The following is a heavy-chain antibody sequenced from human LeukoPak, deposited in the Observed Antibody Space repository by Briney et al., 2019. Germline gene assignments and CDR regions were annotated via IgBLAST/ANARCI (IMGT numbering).Heavy chain of an antibody. CDR3: ARDYADYVGYFFFDY. J-gene: IGHJ4*02. D-gene: IGHD4-17*01. V-gene: IGHV3-23*01. CDR2: ISGGGETT. Sequence: GGSLRLSCAASGFTFNNYAMNWVRQAPGKGLEWVSSISGGGETTYYADSAKGRFTISSDNSQNTLYLQMSSLRAEDTAVYYCARDYADYVGYFFFDYWGQGTLVTVSS. CDR1: GFTFNNYA.